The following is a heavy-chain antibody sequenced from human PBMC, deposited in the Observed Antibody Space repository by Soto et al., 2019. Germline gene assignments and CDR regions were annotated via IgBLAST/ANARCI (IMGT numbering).Heavy chain of an antibody. V-gene: IGHV4-30-4*01. J-gene: IGHJ5*02. CDR2: IYYSGST. Sequence: KSSETLSLTCTVSGGSISSGDYYWSWIRQPPGKGLEWIGYIYYSGSTYYNPSLKSRVTISVDTSKNQFSLKLSSVTAVDTAVYYCARGYYDFWSGYAPYNWFDPWGQGTLVTVSS. CDR1: GGSISSGDYY. D-gene: IGHD3-3*01. CDR3: ARGYYDFWSGYAPYNWFDP.